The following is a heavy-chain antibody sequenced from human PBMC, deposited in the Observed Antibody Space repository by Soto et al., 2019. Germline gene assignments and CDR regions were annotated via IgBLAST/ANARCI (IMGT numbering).Heavy chain of an antibody. J-gene: IGHJ5*02. CDR2: IIPIFGTA. D-gene: IGHD3-10*01. Sequence: SVKVSCKASGGTFSSYAISWVRQAPGQGLEWMGGIIPIFGTANYAQKFQGRVTITADKSTSTAYMELSSLRSEDTAVYYCARSGVTITMVRGGVYWFDPWGQGTLVTVSS. V-gene: IGHV1-69*06. CDR3: ARSGVTITMVRGGVYWFDP. CDR1: GGTFSSYA.